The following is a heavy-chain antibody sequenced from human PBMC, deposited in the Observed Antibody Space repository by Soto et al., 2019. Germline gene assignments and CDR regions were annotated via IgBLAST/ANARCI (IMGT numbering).Heavy chain of an antibody. Sequence: QVQLVESGGGVVQPGGSLRLSCAASGFIFSSYGMHWVRQAPGKGLEWVAVIWYDGRNKYYADSVKGRFTISRDNSKKTLLLQMNSLRAEDTAVYYCARESSSSWPLDYWGQGTLVTASS. V-gene: IGHV3-33*01. CDR2: IWYDGRNK. CDR3: ARESSSSWPLDY. D-gene: IGHD6-13*01. J-gene: IGHJ4*02. CDR1: GFIFSSYG.